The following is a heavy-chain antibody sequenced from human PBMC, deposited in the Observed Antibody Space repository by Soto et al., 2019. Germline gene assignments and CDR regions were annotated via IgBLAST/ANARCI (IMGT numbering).Heavy chain of an antibody. D-gene: IGHD2-2*01. CDR3: ARGRPQKGGYCSSTSCYSYYYYYMDV. V-gene: IGHV4-59*01. CDR1: GGSISSYY. CDR2: IYYSGST. Sequence: QVQLQEPGPGLVKPSETLSLTCTVSGGSISSYYWSWIRQPPGKGLEWIGYIYYSGSTNYNPSLKSRVTISVDTAKNQFSLKLSSVTAADTAVYYCARGRPQKGGYCSSTSCYSYYYYYMDVWGKGTTVTVSS. J-gene: IGHJ6*03.